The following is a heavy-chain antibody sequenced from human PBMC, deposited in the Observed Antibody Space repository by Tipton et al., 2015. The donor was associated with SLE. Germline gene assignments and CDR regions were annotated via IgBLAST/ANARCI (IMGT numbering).Heavy chain of an antibody. D-gene: IGHD1-26*01. V-gene: IGHV4-38-2*02. CDR3: ARSWSGRREFDY. CDR2: IYRTGTT. Sequence: TLSLTCIVSEDSVSSAYYWAWIRQPPGKGLQWIACIYRTGTTYVNPSLKSRVSMSMDTSNNRFSLTLTSLTVADTAVYYCARSWSGRREFDYWGSGTLVTVSS. CDR1: EDSVSSAYY. J-gene: IGHJ4*02.